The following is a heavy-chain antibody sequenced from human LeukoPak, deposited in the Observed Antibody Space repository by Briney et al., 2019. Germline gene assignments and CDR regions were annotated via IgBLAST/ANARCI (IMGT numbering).Heavy chain of an antibody. V-gene: IGHV4-31*03. J-gene: IGHJ4*02. Sequence: SETLSLTGTVSGVSISSGGYYWSWIRQHPGKGLEWIGYIYYSGSTYYNPSLKSRVTISVDTSKNQFSLKLNSVTAADTAVYYCARAPTGYYDSSGLDYWGQGTLVTVSS. CDR3: ARAPTGYYDSSGLDY. CDR1: GVSISSGGYY. CDR2: IYYSGST. D-gene: IGHD3-22*01.